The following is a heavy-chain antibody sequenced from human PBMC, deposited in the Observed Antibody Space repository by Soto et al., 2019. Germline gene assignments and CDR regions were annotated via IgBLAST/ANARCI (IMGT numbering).Heavy chain of an antibody. J-gene: IGHJ6*02. CDR3: ANVGGIAAAQKGGLVYGMDV. CDR1: GYTLTELS. D-gene: IGHD6-13*01. V-gene: IGHV1-24*01. CDR2: FDPEDGET. Sequence: ASVKVSCKVSGYTLTELSMHWVRQAPGKGLEWMGGFDPEDGETIYAQKFQGRVTMTEDTSTDTAYMELSSLRSEDTAVYYCANVGGIAAAQKGGLVYGMDVRGQGTTVTVSS.